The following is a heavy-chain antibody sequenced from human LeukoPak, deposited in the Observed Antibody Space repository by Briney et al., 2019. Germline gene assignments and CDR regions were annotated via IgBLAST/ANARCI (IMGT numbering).Heavy chain of an antibody. D-gene: IGHD3-10*01. CDR3: AKDMWRVRGVSDY. J-gene: IGHJ4*02. CDR1: GYTFTNYG. V-gene: IGHV1-18*01. CDR2: ISVYNGNT. Sequence: ASVKVSCKASGYTFTNYGITWVRQAPGQGLAWMGWISVYNGNTKYAQKVQGRVTMTTDTSTNTAYMELRSLRSDDTAVYYCAKDMWRVRGVSDYWGQGTLVTVSS.